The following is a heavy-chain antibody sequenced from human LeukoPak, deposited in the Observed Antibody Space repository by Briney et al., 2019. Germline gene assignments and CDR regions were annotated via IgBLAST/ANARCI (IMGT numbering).Heavy chain of an antibody. J-gene: IGHJ4*02. CDR3: LRGDRRDY. CDR1: GFTFSSYG. Sequence: GGTLILSCAASGFTFSSYGMSWVRQAPGKGLEWVSSIDSSGGYMFYADSVKGRFIISRDNAKDSLYLQMNSLRVEDTAVYYCLRGDRRDYWGQGTLVTVSS. CDR2: IDSSGGYM. V-gene: IGHV3-21*06.